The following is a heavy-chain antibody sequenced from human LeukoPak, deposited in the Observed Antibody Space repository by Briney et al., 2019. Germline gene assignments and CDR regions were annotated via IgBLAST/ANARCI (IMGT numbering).Heavy chain of an antibody. V-gene: IGHV4-38-2*01. J-gene: IGHJ4*02. CDR1: DYSISTGYY. CDR2: ISLGGST. Sequence: PSETLSLTXAVSDYSISTGYYWGWIRQPPGKGLEWIGSISLGGSTHYNASLKSRVTISVETSKNQFSLKLTSVTAADTAVYYCARQADVPSAIGYFDYWGQGTLVTVSS. CDR3: ARQADVPSAIGYFDY. D-gene: IGHD2-2*01.